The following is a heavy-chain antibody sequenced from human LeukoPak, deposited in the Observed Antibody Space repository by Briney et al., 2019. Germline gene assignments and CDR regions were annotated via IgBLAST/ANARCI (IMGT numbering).Heavy chain of an antibody. V-gene: IGHV4-59*01. CDR1: GGSISSYY. CDR3: ARGDGAYTALDY. D-gene: IGHD5-24*01. J-gene: IGHJ4*02. CDR2: IYYSGST. Sequence: SETLSLTCTVSGGSISSYYWSWIRQPPGKGLEWIGYIYYSGSTNYNPSLKSRVTISVDTSKNQFSLKLSSVTAADTAVYYCARGDGAYTALDYWGQGTLVTVSS.